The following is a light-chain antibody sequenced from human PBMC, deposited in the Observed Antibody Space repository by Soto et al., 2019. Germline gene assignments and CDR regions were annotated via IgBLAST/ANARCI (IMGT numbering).Light chain of an antibody. CDR2: KAS. CDR1: QSISSW. J-gene: IGKJ4*01. V-gene: IGKV1-5*03. Sequence: DIQMTQSPSTLSASVGDRVTITCRASQSISSWLAWYQQKPGKAPNLLIYKASSLESGVPSRFSGSGSGTELTLTISTLQPDHCATYYCQQYNSYPLTFGGGTKVEIK. CDR3: QQYNSYPLT.